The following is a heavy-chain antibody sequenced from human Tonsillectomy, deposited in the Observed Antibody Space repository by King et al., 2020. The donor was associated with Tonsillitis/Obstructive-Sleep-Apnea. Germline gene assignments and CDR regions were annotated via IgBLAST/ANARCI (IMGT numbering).Heavy chain of an antibody. CDR1: GFSVSRYY. V-gene: IGHV3-66*01. Sequence: VQLVESGGGLVQPGGSLRLSCAASGFSVSRYYMKWVRQAPGKGLEWVSVIDSGGSTYYADSAKGRFTISRDNSKNTLYLQVNSLGAEDTAVYYCAREYYYYMDVWGKGTTVTVSS. CDR2: IDSGGST. CDR3: AREYYYYMDV. J-gene: IGHJ6*03.